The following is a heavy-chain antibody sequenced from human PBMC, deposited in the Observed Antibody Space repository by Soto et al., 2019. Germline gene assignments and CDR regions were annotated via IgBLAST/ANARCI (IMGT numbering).Heavy chain of an antibody. CDR3: ARQTIAVAGHDAFDI. J-gene: IGHJ3*02. D-gene: IGHD6-19*01. Sequence: SETLSLTCTVSGGSISSYYWSWIRQPPGKGLEWIGYIYYSGSTSYNPSLKSRLTMSVDTSKNQFSLKLYSVTAADTAVYYCARQTIAVAGHDAFDIWGQGTMVTVSS. CDR1: GGSISSYY. V-gene: IGHV4-59*08. CDR2: IYYSGST.